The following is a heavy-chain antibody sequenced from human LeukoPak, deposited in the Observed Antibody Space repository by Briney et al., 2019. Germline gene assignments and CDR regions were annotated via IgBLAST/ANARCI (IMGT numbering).Heavy chain of an antibody. D-gene: IGHD6-19*01. J-gene: IGHJ4*02. Sequence: PGGSLRLSCAASGFTLSSYAMHWVRQAPGKGLEWVAVISYDGSNKYYADSVKGRFTISRDNSKNTLYLQMNSLRAEDTAVYYCARVREGIAVAATDYWGQGTLVTVSS. CDR3: ARVREGIAVAATDY. CDR2: ISYDGSNK. V-gene: IGHV3-30-3*01. CDR1: GFTLSSYA.